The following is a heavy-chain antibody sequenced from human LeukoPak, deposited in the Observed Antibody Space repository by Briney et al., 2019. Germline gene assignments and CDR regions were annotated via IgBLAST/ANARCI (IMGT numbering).Heavy chain of an antibody. Sequence: SETLSLTCAVYGGSFSGYYWSWIRQPPGKGLEWIGEINHSGSTNYNPSLKSRVTMSVDTSKNQFSLKLSSVTAADTAVYYCARGVPAGYYDFWSGYEIYYYYYMDVWGKGTTVTVSS. J-gene: IGHJ6*03. D-gene: IGHD3-3*01. CDR1: GGSFSGYY. CDR3: ARGVPAGYYDFWSGYEIYYYYYMDV. CDR2: INHSGST. V-gene: IGHV4-34*01.